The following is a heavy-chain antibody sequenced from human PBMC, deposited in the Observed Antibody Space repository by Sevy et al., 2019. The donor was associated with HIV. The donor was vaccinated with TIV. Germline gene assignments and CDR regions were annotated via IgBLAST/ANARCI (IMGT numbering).Heavy chain of an antibody. CDR1: GFTFSNTW. Sequence: GESLKISCAASGFTFSNTWMSWVRQAPGKGQELVGRIKSKNDGGTTDYAAPVIGRFTISRDDSKSTLYLRMNSLKIEDTAVYYCTTMGWHGGFDIWGQGTMVTVSS. D-gene: IGHD4-17*01. J-gene: IGHJ3*02. CDR2: IKSKNDGGTT. CDR3: TTMGWHGGFDI. V-gene: IGHV3-15*01.